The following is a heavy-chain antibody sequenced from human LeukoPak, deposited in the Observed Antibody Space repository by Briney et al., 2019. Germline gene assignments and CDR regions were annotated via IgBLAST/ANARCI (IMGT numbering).Heavy chain of an antibody. CDR3: ARIPPGSGWLLRKGAFDI. V-gene: IGHV6-1*01. D-gene: IGHD3-22*01. J-gene: IGHJ3*02. CDR1: GDSVSSNRAA. Sequence: SQTLSLTCAISGDSVSSNRAAWNWIRQSPSRGLEWLGRTYYRSKCNDYAVSVKSRITINPDTSKNQFSLQLNSVTPEDTAVYYCARIPPGSGWLLRKGAFDIWGQGTMVTVSS. CDR2: TYYRSKCN.